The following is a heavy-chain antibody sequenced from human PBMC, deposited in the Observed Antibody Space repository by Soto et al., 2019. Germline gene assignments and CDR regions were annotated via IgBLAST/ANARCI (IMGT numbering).Heavy chain of an antibody. D-gene: IGHD2-2*01. CDR2: IIPIFDTA. Sequence: GASVKVSCKASGGTFSSYAISWVRQAPGQGLEWMGGIIPIFDTANYAQKLQGRVTITADESTSTAYMELSSLRSEDTAVYYYSRHDCISSSCYYYYYYGMDVWGQGTTVTVSS. CDR1: GGTFSSYA. V-gene: IGHV1-69*13. CDR3: SRHDCISSSCYYYYYYGMDV. J-gene: IGHJ6*02.